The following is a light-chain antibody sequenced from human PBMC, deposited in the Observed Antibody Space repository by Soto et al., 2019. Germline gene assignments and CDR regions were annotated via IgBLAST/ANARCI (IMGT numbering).Light chain of an antibody. Sequence: QSALAQPASVSGSPGQSITISCTGTSSDVGGYKYVSWYQHHPGKAPKLMIYDVNNRPSGVSNRFSASKSGNTASLTISGLQAEDEADYYCSSYTSTSTLVFGGGTKLTVL. CDR3: SSYTSTSTLV. CDR2: DVN. J-gene: IGLJ2*01. CDR1: SSDVGGYKY. V-gene: IGLV2-14*03.